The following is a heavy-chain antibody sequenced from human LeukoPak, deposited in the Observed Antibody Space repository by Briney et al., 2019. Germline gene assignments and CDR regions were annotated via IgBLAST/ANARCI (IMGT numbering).Heavy chain of an antibody. CDR1: GFTFSSYS. Sequence: QPGGSLSLSCAASGFTFSSYSMNWVRQAPGKGLEWVSYISSSSSTIYYADSVKGRFTISRDNAKNSLYLQMNSLRAEDTAVYYCARSLVAARRELAFDIWGQGTMVTVSS. CDR3: ARSLVAARRELAFDI. V-gene: IGHV3-48*01. J-gene: IGHJ3*02. D-gene: IGHD6-6*01. CDR2: ISSSSSTI.